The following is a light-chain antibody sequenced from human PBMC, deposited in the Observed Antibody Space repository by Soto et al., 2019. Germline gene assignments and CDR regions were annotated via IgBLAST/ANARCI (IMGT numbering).Light chain of an antibody. J-gene: IGKJ1*01. CDR1: QTIINNF. Sequence: EIVLTQSPGTLSLSPGERATLSCRASQTIINNFLAWYQHKPGQAPRLLIYDASNRATGIPDRFSGSGSGTDFTLTISGLEPEDFAVYYCQQCATSPLTFGQGTKVEIK. CDR2: DAS. V-gene: IGKV3-20*01. CDR3: QQCATSPLT.